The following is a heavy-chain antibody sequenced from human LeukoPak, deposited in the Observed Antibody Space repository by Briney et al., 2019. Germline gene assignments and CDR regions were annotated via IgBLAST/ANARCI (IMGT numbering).Heavy chain of an antibody. CDR2: INHSGST. V-gene: IGHV4-34*01. Sequence: KPSETLSLTCAVYGGSFSGYYWSWIRQPPGKGLEWIGEINHSGSTNYNPSLKSRVTISVDTSKNQFSLKLSSVTAADTAVYYCARDKQLVRGSYYYYYYMDVWGKGTTATVSS. CDR3: ARDKQLVRGSYYYYYYMDV. J-gene: IGHJ6*03. CDR1: GGSFSGYY. D-gene: IGHD6-6*01.